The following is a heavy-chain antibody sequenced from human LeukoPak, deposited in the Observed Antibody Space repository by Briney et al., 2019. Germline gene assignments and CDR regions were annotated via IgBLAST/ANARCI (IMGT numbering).Heavy chain of an antibody. CDR3: ARASGLSYTVFSASGRVYTYYFDY. CDR1: GFTFSSYA. J-gene: IGHJ4*02. D-gene: IGHD3-10*01. Sequence: GGSLRLSCEASGFTFSSYAISWVRQAPGKGLEWVSSITSGSSIYYADSVQGRVTISRDNTKASLHLQMNSLRAEDTAVYYCARASGLSYTVFSASGRVYTYYFDYWGQGDPGTASS. CDR2: ITSGSSI. V-gene: IGHV3-21*01.